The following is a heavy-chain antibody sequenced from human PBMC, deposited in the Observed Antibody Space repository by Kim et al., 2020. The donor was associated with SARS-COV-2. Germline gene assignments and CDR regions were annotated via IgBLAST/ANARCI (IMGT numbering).Heavy chain of an antibody. V-gene: IGHV4-39*01. CDR2: IYYSGST. J-gene: IGHJ4*02. CDR3: ARRKSGTVTDYFDY. D-gene: IGHD4-17*01. CDR1: GGSISSSNYY. Sequence: SETLSLTCTVSGGSISSSNYYWGWIRQPPGKGLEWIGSIYYSGSTYYNPSLKSRVTLSVDTSKNQFSLKLSSVTAAATAVYYCARRKSGTVTDYFDYWGQGTPGHRLL.